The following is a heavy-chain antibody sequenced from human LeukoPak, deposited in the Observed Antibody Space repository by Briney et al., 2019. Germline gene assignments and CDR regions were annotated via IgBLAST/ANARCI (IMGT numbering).Heavy chain of an antibody. J-gene: IGHJ4*02. Sequence: QPGGSLRLSCAASGFTFSSYAMSWVRQAPGKGLEWVSAISGSGGSTYCADSVKGRFTISRDNSKNTLYLQMNSLRAEDTAVYYCAKVSSSGSGSNSGLLGYWGQGTLVTVSS. CDR2: ISGSGGST. D-gene: IGHD6-19*01. CDR1: GFTFSSYA. V-gene: IGHV3-23*01. CDR3: AKVSSSGSGSNSGLLGY.